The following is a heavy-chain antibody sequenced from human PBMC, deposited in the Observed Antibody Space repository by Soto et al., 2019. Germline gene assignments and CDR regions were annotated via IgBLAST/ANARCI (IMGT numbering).Heavy chain of an antibody. CDR1: GFTFSSYS. D-gene: IGHD3-9*01. Sequence: EVQLVESGGGLVKPGGSLRLSCAASGFTFSSYSMNWVRQAPGKGLEWVSSISSSSSYIYYADSVTGRFTISRDNAKKSLYLQMNSLRAEDTAVYYCARDVGEGNYDILTGTYYYYYYMDVWGKGTTVTVSS. CDR2: ISSSSSYI. J-gene: IGHJ6*03. V-gene: IGHV3-21*01. CDR3: ARDVGEGNYDILTGTYYYYYYMDV.